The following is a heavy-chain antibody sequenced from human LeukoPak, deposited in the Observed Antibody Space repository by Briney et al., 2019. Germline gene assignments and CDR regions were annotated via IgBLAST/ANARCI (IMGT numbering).Heavy chain of an antibody. D-gene: IGHD5-12*01. J-gene: IGHJ6*03. Sequence: GGSLRLFCAASGFTFSSYEMNWVRQAPGKGLEWVSYISSSGSTIYYADSVKGRFTISRDNAKNSLYLQMNSLRAEDTAVYYCARATMDYYYYMDVWGKGTTVTVSS. CDR2: ISSSGSTI. CDR1: GFTFSSYE. V-gene: IGHV3-48*03. CDR3: ARATMDYYYYMDV.